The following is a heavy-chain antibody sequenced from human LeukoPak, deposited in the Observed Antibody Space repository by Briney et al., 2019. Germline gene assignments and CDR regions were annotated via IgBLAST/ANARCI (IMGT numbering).Heavy chain of an antibody. Sequence: PGRSLRLSCAASGFTFDDYAMHWVRQAPGKGLEWVSAISGSGGSTYYADSVKGRFTISRDNSKNTLYLQMNSLRAEDTAVYYCAKHPIVVVTAGVDYWGQGTLVTVSS. CDR2: ISGSGGST. V-gene: IGHV3-23*01. D-gene: IGHD2-21*02. J-gene: IGHJ4*02. CDR1: GFTFDDYA. CDR3: AKHPIVVVTAGVDY.